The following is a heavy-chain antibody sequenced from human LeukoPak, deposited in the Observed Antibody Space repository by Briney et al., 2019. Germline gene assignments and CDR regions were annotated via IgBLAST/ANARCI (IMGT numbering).Heavy chain of an antibody. CDR3: ARGDSGSYSRPFDY. D-gene: IGHD1-26*01. V-gene: IGHV3-21*01. CDR1: GFTFSTYN. CDR2: ISSTSSYT. Sequence: GSLRLSCAASGFTFSTYNTDWVRHAPGKGLEWVSSISSTSSYTNYADSVKDRFTISRDNAKNSLYLQMNSLRAEDTAVYYCARGDSGSYSRPFDYWGQGTLVTVSS. J-gene: IGHJ4*02.